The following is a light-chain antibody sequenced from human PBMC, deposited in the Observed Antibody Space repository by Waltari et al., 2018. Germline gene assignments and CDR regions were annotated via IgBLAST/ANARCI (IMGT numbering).Light chain of an antibody. V-gene: IGKV1-39*01. CDR3: QQSYSTLIT. CDR1: QSISSY. CDR2: AAS. J-gene: IGKJ5*01. Sequence: DIQMTQSPSSLSASVGDRVTITCRASQSISSYLTWYQQKPGKAPKLLIYAASSLQSGVPSRFCGSGSGTEFTLTISSLQPEDFATYYCQQSYSTLITFGQGTRLEIK.